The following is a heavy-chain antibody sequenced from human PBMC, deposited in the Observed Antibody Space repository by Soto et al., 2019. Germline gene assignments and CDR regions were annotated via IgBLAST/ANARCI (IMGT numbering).Heavy chain of an antibody. J-gene: IGHJ4*02. Sequence: SETLSLTCTVSGGSVSSGNYYWSWIRQPPGKGLEWIGYLYYSGRLNYNPSLRSRVTISPDTSKNQFSLKLSSVTAADTAVYYCARDPGYDSSGYFVDYWGPGIMVTV. V-gene: IGHV4-61*01. CDR3: ARDPGYDSSGYFVDY. D-gene: IGHD3-22*01. CDR2: LYYSGRL. CDR1: GGSVSSGNYY.